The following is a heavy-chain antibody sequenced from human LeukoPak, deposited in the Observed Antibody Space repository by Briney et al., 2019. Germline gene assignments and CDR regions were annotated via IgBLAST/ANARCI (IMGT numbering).Heavy chain of an antibody. V-gene: IGHV1-2*02. CDR2: INPNSGGT. J-gene: IGHJ4*02. D-gene: IGHD2-2*01. Sequence: ASVKVSCKASVYTFTGYYMHWVRQAPGQGLEWMGWINPNSGGTNYAQKFQGRVTMTRDTSISTAYMELSRLRSDDTAVYYCARLVDIVVVPAATDYWGQGTLVTVSS. CDR3: ARLVDIVVVPAATDY. CDR1: VYTFTGYY.